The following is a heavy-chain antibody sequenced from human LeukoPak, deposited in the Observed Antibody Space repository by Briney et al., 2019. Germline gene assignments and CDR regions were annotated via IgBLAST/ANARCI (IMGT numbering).Heavy chain of an antibody. CDR2: ISSSSSYI. J-gene: IGHJ5*02. CDR3: ARGPYSSSSYWFDP. CDR1: EFTFSCYN. V-gene: IGHV3-21*01. Sequence: GGSLRLSCAASEFTFSCYNMTWVRQAPGKGLEWVSSISSSSSYIYYADSVKGRFTISRDNAKNSLYLQMNSLRAEDTAVYYCARGPYSSSSYWFDPWGQGTLVTVSS. D-gene: IGHD6-6*01.